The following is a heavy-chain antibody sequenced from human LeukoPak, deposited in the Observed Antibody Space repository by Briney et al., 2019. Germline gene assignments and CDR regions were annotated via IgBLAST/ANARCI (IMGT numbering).Heavy chain of an antibody. CDR1: GFTFSDYY. Sequence: GGSLRLSCAASGFTFSDYYMSWIRQAPGKGLEWVSYISSSGSTIYYADSVKGRFTISRDNAKNSLYLQMNSLRAEDTAVYYCARDYRRVGIVVVPAALDYWGQGTLVTVSS. CDR2: ISSSGSTI. V-gene: IGHV3-11*04. J-gene: IGHJ4*02. D-gene: IGHD2-2*01. CDR3: ARDYRRVGIVVVPAALDY.